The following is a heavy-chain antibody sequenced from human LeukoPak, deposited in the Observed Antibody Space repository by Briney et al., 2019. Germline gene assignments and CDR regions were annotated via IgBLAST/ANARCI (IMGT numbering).Heavy chain of an antibody. CDR2: IYAGGSDS. Sequence: GESLRISCKGSGYIFSSYWSGWARQMPEKGLECMGIIYAGGSDSRYSPPFQGQVTISADKSISTAYVQWNSLRASDTAMYYCARHQYYYATRAYYIDYWGQGTLVTVSS. J-gene: IGHJ4*02. CDR3: ARHQYYYATRAYYIDY. V-gene: IGHV5-51*01. CDR1: GYIFSSYW. D-gene: IGHD3-22*01.